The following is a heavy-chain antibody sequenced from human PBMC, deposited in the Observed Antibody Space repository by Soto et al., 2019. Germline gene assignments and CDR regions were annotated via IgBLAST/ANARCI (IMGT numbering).Heavy chain of an antibody. CDR2: IKQDGSEK. Sequence: PGGSLRPSCAASGITFTTYWIIWVRQAPGRGLEWVASIKQDGSEKSYVDSVKGRFTISRDNAENSLYLQMNSLRAEDTAVYYCATRNWGTPYYWGQGTLVTVSS. CDR3: ATRNWGTPYY. V-gene: IGHV3-7*02. D-gene: IGHD3-16*01. CDR1: GITFTTYW. J-gene: IGHJ4*02.